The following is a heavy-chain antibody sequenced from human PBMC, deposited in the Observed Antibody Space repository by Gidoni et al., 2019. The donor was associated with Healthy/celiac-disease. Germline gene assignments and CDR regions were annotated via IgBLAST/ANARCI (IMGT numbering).Heavy chain of an antibody. V-gene: IGHV3-64D*06. Sequence: PGKGLEYVSAISSNGGSTYYADSVKGRFTISRDNSKNTLYLQMSSLRAEDTAVYYCVKDTEMATITPPLNFDYWGQGTLVTVSS. D-gene: IGHD5-12*01. CDR2: ISSNGGST. CDR3: VKDTEMATITPPLNFDY. J-gene: IGHJ4*02.